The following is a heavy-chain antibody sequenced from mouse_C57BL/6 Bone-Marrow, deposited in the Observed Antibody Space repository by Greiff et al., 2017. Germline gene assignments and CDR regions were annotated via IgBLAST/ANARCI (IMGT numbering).Heavy chain of an antibody. Sequence: VKLMESGPELVKPGASVKISCKASGYAFSSSWMNWVKQRPGKGLEWIGRIYPGDGDTNYNGKFKGKATLTADKSSSTAYMQLSSLTSEDSAVYFCARHYYGYFDYWGQGTTLTVSS. D-gene: IGHD1-2*01. CDR1: GYAFSSSW. CDR2: IYPGDGDT. CDR3: ARHYYGYFDY. V-gene: IGHV1-82*01. J-gene: IGHJ2*01.